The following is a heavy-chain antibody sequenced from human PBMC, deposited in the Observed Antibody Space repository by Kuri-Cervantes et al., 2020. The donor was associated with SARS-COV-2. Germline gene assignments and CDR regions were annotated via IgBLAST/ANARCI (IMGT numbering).Heavy chain of an antibody. CDR2: ISSGSDYI. V-gene: IGHV3-21*01. J-gene: IGHJ6*03. CDR3: ARVACSTTNCAIYYYYMDV. CDR1: GFTFSSYW. Sequence: GGSLRLSCAASGFTFSSYWMSWVRQAPGKGLEWVSSISSGSDYIYYADSMKGRFTISRDNAKSSLFLQLTSLRAEDTAVYYCARVACSTTNCAIYYYYMDVWGKGTTVTVSS. D-gene: IGHD2-2*01.